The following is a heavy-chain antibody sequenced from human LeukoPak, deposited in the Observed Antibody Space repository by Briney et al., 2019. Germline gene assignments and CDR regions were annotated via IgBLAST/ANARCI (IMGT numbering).Heavy chain of an antibody. CDR3: ARAVAGTGYFDY. Sequence: SETLSLTCTVSGGSISSSSYYWGWLREPRGKGPEWIGSIYYSGSTYYHPSVKSQFTITVNTAKNKFSLKLSSVTAADTAVYYCARAVAGTGYFDYWGQGTLVTVSS. CDR1: GGSISSSSYY. J-gene: IGHJ4*02. V-gene: IGHV4-39*01. CDR2: IYYSGST. D-gene: IGHD6-19*01.